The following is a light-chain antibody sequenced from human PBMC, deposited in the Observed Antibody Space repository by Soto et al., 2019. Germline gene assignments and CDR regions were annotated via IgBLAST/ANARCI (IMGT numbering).Light chain of an antibody. CDR2: AAS. Sequence: AIQMTQSPSSLSASVGDRVTITCRASQGIKNDLAWYQQKPGKAPKFLIYAASNLQSGVPSRFSGSGSGTDFTLTISSLQPEDFATYYCLQDYNYPYTFGQGTKV. CDR3: LQDYNYPYT. V-gene: IGKV1-6*01. J-gene: IGKJ2*01. CDR1: QGIKND.